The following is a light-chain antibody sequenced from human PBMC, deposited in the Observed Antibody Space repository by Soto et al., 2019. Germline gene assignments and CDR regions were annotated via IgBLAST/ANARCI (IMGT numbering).Light chain of an antibody. J-gene: IGKJ1*01. CDR3: LPDYNYPRT. CDR2: AAY. V-gene: IGKV1-6*01. CDR1: QGIRND. Sequence: AIKLTQSPSSLSASVGDRVTITGRASQGIRNDLGWYQQKPGKAPKLLIYAAYSLQSGVTSRFSGSGSGTDFTLTISSLQPEDFATYYCLPDYNYPRTFGQGTKVEIK.